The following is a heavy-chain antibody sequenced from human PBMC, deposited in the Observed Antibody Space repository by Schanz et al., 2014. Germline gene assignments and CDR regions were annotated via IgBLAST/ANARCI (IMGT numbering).Heavy chain of an antibody. CDR2: INPSGGST. Sequence: QVQLVQSGAEVMKPGSSVKVSCKASGGTFSSYTINWVRQAPGQGLEWMGIINPSGGSTSYAQKFQGRVTMARDTSTSTVYIELSSLRSEDTAVYYCARDGEAAAGCDYWGQGTLVTVSS. D-gene: IGHD6-13*01. J-gene: IGHJ4*02. V-gene: IGHV1-46*03. CDR3: ARDGEAAAGCDY. CDR1: GGTFSSYT.